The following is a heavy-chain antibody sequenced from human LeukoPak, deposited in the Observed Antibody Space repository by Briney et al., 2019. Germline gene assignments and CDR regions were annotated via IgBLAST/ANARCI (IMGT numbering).Heavy chain of an antibody. Sequence: SETLSLTCTVSGYSINSGYYWGWIRQPPGKGLEWIGSIYNSGSTYYNPSLKSRVTISVDTSKNQFSLKLSSVTAADTAVYYCTRVLTARASINYWGQGHVVTVTA. J-gene: IGHJ4*02. CDR1: GYSINSGYY. CDR2: IYNSGST. V-gene: IGHV4-38-2*02. CDR3: TRVLTARASINY. D-gene: IGHD5-24*01.